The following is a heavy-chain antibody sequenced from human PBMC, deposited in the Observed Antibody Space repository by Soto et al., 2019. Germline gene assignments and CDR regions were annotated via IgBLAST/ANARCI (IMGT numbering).Heavy chain of an antibody. CDR3: ARDAGSPARGGWFDP. J-gene: IGHJ5*02. CDR1: GYTFTSYY. V-gene: IGHV1-46*03. D-gene: IGHD3-10*01. CDR2: INPSGGST. Sequence: ASVKVSCKASGYTFTSYYMHWVRQAPGQGLEWMGIINPSGGSTSYAQKFQGRVTMTRDTSTSTVYMELSSLRSEDTAVYYCARDAGSPARGGWFDPWGQGTLVTAPQ.